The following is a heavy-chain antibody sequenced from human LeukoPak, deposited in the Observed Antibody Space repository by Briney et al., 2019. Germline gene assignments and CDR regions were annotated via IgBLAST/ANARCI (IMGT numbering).Heavy chain of an antibody. CDR3: ARGGGLDV. Sequence: GGSLRLSCAASGFTFSSYWMNWARQAPGKGLEWVASINHNGNVNYYVDSVKGRFTISRDNAKNPLYLQMSNLRAEDTAVYLCARGGGLDVWGQGPTVTVSS. V-gene: IGHV3-7*03. D-gene: IGHD3-16*01. CDR2: INHNGNVN. J-gene: IGHJ6*02. CDR1: GFTFSSYW.